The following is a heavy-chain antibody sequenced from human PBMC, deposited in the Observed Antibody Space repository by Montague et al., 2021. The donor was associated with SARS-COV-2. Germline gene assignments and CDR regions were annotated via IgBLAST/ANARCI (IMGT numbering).Heavy chain of an antibody. D-gene: IGHD6-13*01. J-gene: IGHJ4*02. CDR2: TYFRSKWYN. CDR3: GRVFAPAGTFDF. CDR1: GDSVSTNNTT. Sequence: CAISGDSVSTNNTTWNWVRQPPSGDLEWLGRTYFRSKWYNDYAVSVKSGITINPDTSRNQFSLQLKSVTPKDTAIYFCGRVFAPAGTFDFWGQGTLVTVSS. V-gene: IGHV6-1*01.